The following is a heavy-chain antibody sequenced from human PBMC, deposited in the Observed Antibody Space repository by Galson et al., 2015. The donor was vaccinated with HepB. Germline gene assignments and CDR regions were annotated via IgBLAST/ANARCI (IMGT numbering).Heavy chain of an antibody. Sequence: SETLSLTCTVSDDSISSSSYYWGWIRQPPGKGLEWIGSIYYSGGTYYNPSLKSRVTISVDTSKNQFSLTLSSVTAADTAVYYCARGYYYMDVWGKGTTVTVSS. CDR2: IYYSGGT. CDR3: ARGYYYMDV. CDR1: DDSISSSSYY. J-gene: IGHJ6*03. V-gene: IGHV4-39*01.